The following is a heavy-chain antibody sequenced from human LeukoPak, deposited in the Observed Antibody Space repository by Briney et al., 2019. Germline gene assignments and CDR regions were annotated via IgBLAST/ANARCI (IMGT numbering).Heavy chain of an antibody. CDR2: IRYDGSNR. J-gene: IGHJ4*02. D-gene: IGHD2-21*02. Sequence: GGSLRLSYAASGFTFSSYGMHWVRQAPGKGLELVAFIRYDGSNRYYADSVKGRFTISRDNSKNTLYLQMNSLRAEDTAVYYCAKDHRAYCGGDCVDFDYWGQGTLVTVSS. CDR1: GFTFSSYG. CDR3: AKDHRAYCGGDCVDFDY. V-gene: IGHV3-30*02.